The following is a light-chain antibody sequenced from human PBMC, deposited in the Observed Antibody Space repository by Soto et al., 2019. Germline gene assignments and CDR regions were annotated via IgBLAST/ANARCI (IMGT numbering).Light chain of an antibody. J-gene: IGLJ1*01. CDR3: ETWDSSLSAPV. CDR1: SSNIENNY. CDR2: DSD. Sequence: QSLLTQPPSVSAAPGQKITISCSGDSSNIENNYVSWYRQLPGTAPKLLIYDSDQRPSGIPDRFSGSKSGTSATLGITGLQTGDEADYYCETWDSSLSAPVFGTGTKLTVL. V-gene: IGLV1-51*01.